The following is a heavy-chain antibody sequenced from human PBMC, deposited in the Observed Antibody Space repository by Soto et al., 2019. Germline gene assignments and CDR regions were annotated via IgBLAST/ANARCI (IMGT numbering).Heavy chain of an antibody. J-gene: IGHJ1*01. CDR1: GCSFISYC. Sequence: WWSXRLSCSPSGCSFISYCIQVLRQAPGKGRVLVSRINSDGSSTSYADSVKGRFTISRYNAKNTLYLQMNSLRAEDTAVSYSARERVSRWARHEYLQNCGQHPLV. CDR2: INSDGSST. D-gene: IGHD6-13*01. CDR3: ARERVSRWARHEYLQN. V-gene: IGHV3-74*01.